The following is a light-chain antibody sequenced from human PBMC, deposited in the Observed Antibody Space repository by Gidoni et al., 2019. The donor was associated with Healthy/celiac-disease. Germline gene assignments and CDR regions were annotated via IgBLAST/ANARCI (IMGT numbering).Light chain of an antibody. J-gene: IGLJ3*02. CDR3: AAWDDSLNGWV. Sequence: QSVLTQPPSPSWPPGQRVTLSCSGSSANIGSNTVNWYQQLPGTAPKPLIYSNKQRPSGVPDRFSGSKSGTSASLAISGLQSEDEADYYCAAWDDSLNGWVFGGGTKLTVL. CDR1: SANIGSNT. CDR2: SNK. V-gene: IGLV1-44*01.